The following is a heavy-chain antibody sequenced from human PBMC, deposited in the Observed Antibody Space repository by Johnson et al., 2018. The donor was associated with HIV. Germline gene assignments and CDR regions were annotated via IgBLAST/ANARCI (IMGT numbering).Heavy chain of an antibody. CDR1: GFTFDDYG. CDR3: AREVEITMVKGVIIGDAFDI. J-gene: IGHJ3*02. CDR2: INWNGGST. D-gene: IGHD3-10*01. Sequence: VQLVESGGGVERPGGSLRLSCVASGFTFDDYGMSWVRQPPGKGLEWVSGINWNGGSTDYADSVKGRFTISRDNAKNSLYLQMNSLRAEDTALSYCAREVEITMVKGVIIGDAFDIWGQGTMVTVSS. V-gene: IGHV3-20*04.